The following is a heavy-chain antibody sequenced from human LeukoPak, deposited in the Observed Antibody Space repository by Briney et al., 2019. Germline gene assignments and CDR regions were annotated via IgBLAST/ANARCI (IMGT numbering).Heavy chain of an antibody. CDR2: IYSGGST. V-gene: IGHV3-53*01. J-gene: IGHJ4*02. Sequence: PGGSLRLSCAASGFTFSSYGMHWVRQAPGKGLEWVSVIYSGGSTYYADSVKGRFTISRDNSKNTLYLQMSSLRAEDTAVYYCARSRSYLDFDYWGQGTLVTVSS. D-gene: IGHD1-26*01. CDR3: ARSRSYLDFDY. CDR1: GFTFSSYG.